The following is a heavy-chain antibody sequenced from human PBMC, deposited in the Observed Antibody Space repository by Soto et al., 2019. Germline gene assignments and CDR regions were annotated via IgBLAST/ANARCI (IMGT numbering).Heavy chain of an antibody. V-gene: IGHV3-30-3*01. CDR1: GFTFSSYP. J-gene: IGHJ4*02. CDR3: AGDPLVGAPDYFDY. CDR2: ISYDATTK. Sequence: VQLVESGGGVVQPGRSLRLSCAASGFTFSSYPLHWVRQAPGKGLEWVAVISYDATTKYHADSVKSRFTNSRDNSKNTLYLQMNSLRDEDTAVYYCAGDPLVGAPDYFDYWGQGTLVTVSA. D-gene: IGHD1-26*01.